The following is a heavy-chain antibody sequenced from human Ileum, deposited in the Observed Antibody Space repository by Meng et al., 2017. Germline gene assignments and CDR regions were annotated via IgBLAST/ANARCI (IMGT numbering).Heavy chain of an antibody. J-gene: IGHJ4*02. Sequence: QVNATVSRPGRVEPSGTRPPPCSVSVGSISSSFYWSWVRQSPGKGLEWIGQIYLAGSPNYNPSLESRVTISVDKSKNQFSLRLTSVTAADTAIFYCVRHGGKYFDSWGQGTLVTVSS. CDR2: IYLAGSP. D-gene: IGHD2-15*01. CDR3: VRHGGKYFDS. V-gene: IGHV4-4*02. CDR1: VGSISSSFY.